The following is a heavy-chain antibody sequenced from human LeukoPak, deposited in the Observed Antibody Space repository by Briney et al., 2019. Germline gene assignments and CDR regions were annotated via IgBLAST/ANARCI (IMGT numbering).Heavy chain of an antibody. J-gene: IGHJ4*02. Sequence: SETLSLTCAVYGGSFSGYYWSWIRQPPGKGLEWIGEINHSGSTNYNPSLKSRVTISVDTSKNQFSLKLSSVTAADTAVYYCARARKDYGGNSVIDYWGQGTLVTVSS. CDR3: ARARKDYGGNSVIDY. CDR2: INHSGST. V-gene: IGHV4-34*01. CDR1: GGSFSGYY. D-gene: IGHD4-17*01.